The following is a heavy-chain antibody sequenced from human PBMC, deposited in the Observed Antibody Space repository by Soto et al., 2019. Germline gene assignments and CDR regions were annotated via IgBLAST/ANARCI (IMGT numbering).Heavy chain of an antibody. V-gene: IGHV1-69*01. D-gene: IGHD6-6*01. CDR3: ASPSIAALPVSPYYYYGMDV. CDR2: IIPIFGTA. J-gene: IGHJ6*02. Sequence: QVQLVQSGAEVKKPGSSVKVSCKASGGTFSSYAISWVRQAPGQGLEWMGGIIPIFGTANYAQKFQGRVTITADESTSTAYMELSSLRSEDTAVYYCASPSIAALPVSPYYYYGMDVWGQGTTVTVSS. CDR1: GGTFSSYA.